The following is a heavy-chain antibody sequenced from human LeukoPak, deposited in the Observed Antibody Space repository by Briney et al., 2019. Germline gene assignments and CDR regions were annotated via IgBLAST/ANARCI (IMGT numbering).Heavy chain of an antibody. CDR3: ANGYSYGYDAFDI. CDR2: IIPVFGTA. D-gene: IGHD5-18*01. J-gene: IGHJ3*02. V-gene: IGHV1-69*13. Sequence: SVKVSYKASGGTFSSYAISWVRQAPGQGLEWMGGIIPVFGTANYAQKFQGRVTITADESTSTAYMELSSLRSEDTAMYYCANGYSYGYDAFDIWGQGTMVTVSS. CDR1: GGTFSSYA.